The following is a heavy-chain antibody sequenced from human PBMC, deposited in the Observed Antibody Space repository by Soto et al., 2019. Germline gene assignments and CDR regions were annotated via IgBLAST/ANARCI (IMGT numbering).Heavy chain of an antibody. D-gene: IGHD3-22*01. CDR2: ISGSGGST. CDR1: GFTFSSYA. J-gene: IGHJ3*02. V-gene: IGHV3-23*01. CDR3: AKDVASDHYGSSGYYYTLGAFDI. Sequence: PGGSLRLSCAASGFTFSSYAMSWVRQAPGKGLEWVSAISGSGGSTYYADSVKGRFTISRDNSKNTLYLQMNSLRAEDTAVYYCAKDVASDHYGSSGYYYTLGAFDIWGQRTMVTVSS.